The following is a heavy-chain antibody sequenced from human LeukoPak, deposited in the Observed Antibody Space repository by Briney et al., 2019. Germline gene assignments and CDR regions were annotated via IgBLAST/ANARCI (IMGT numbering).Heavy chain of an antibody. CDR2: VRYDGSNK. Sequence: PGGSLRLSCAASGFIFSRYGIHWVRQAPGKGLEWVAFVRYDGSNKYYADSVKGRFTISRDNTKNTLYLQMNSLRAEDTAVYYCAKGGSSGWYPFDYWGQGTLVTVSS. V-gene: IGHV3-30*02. CDR3: AKGGSSGWYPFDY. CDR1: GFIFSRYG. D-gene: IGHD6-19*01. J-gene: IGHJ4*02.